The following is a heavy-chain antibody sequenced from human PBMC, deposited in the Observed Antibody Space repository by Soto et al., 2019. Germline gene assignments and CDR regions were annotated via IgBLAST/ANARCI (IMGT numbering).Heavy chain of an antibody. Sequence: QVQLVQSGAEVKKPGSSVKVSCKASGGTFSSYAISWVRQAPGQGLEWMGGIIPIFGTANYAQKFQGRVTMTADDSAIRAYMELRSLRSEDTAVYYCALHYGSGSNYYYYGMDVWGQGTTVTVSS. CDR2: IIPIFGTA. CDR1: GGTFSSYA. CDR3: ALHYGSGSNYYYYGMDV. J-gene: IGHJ6*02. D-gene: IGHD3-10*01. V-gene: IGHV1-69*12.